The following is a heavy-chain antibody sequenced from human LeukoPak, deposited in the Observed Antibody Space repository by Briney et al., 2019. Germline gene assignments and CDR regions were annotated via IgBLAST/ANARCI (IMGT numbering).Heavy chain of an antibody. Sequence: SVKVSCKASGGTFSSYAISWVRQAPGQGLEWMGGIIPIFGTANYAQKFQGRVTITADESTSTAYMELSSLRSEDTAVYYCARERIAAPNWFDPRGQGTLVTVSS. CDR3: ARERIAAPNWFDP. CDR2: IIPIFGTA. V-gene: IGHV1-69*13. CDR1: GGTFSSYA. J-gene: IGHJ5*02. D-gene: IGHD6-6*01.